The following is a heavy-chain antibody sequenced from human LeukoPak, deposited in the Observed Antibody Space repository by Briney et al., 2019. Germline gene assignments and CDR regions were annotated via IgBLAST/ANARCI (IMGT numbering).Heavy chain of an antibody. Sequence: ASVKVSCKASGYTFTSYGISWVRQAPGQGLEWMGWISAYNGNTNYAQKLQGRVTMTTDTSTSTAYMELRSLRSDDMAMYYCARLAGSIPAPHSGDYYYYMDVWGKGTTVTVSS. CDR1: GYTFTSYG. J-gene: IGHJ6*03. V-gene: IGHV1-18*03. CDR2: ISAYNGNT. D-gene: IGHD2-21*01. CDR3: ARLAGSIPAPHSGDYYYYMDV.